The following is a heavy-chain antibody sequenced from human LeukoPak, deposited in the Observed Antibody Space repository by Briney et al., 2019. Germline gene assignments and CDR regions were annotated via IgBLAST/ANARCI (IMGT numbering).Heavy chain of an antibody. V-gene: IGHV3-23*01. D-gene: IGHD4-17*01. CDR3: AKGRGDYGVRSYYYYGLDV. Sequence: PGGALRLSCAASGVTFSGYAMCWVRQAPGKGREWGSPISVMVGGTYYADSVRGGVSISRDNSKNTLYLQMNSLRAEDTAVYYCAKGRGDYGVRSYYYYGLDVWGQGPTVTVSS. J-gene: IGHJ6*02. CDR1: GVTFSGYA. CDR2: ISVMVGGT.